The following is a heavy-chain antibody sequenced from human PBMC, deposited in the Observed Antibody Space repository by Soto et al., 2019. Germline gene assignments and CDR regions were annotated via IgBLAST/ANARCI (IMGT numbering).Heavy chain of an antibody. CDR1: GGSFSGYY. J-gene: IGHJ6*03. CDR3: ASSRMSFGYYYYYMDV. V-gene: IGHV4-34*01. Sequence: SETLSLTCAVYGGSFSGYYWSWIRQPPGKGLEWIGEINHSGSTNYNPSLKSRVTISLDTSKNQFSLKLSSVTAADTAVYYCASSRMSFGYYYYYMDVWGKGTTVTVSS. CDR2: INHSGST. D-gene: IGHD3-16*01.